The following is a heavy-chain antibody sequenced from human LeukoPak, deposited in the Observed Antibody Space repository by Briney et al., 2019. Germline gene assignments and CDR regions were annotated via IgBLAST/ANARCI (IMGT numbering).Heavy chain of an antibody. J-gene: IGHJ4*02. V-gene: IGHV4-59*12. D-gene: IGHD2-15*01. CDR1: GGSISSFY. CDR3: AREKDSQFDY. CDR2: IYYSGST. Sequence: SETLSLTCTVSGGSISSFYWSWIRQPPGKGLEWIGYIYYSGSTNYNPSLKSRVTISVDTSKNQFSLKLSSVTAADTAVYYCAREKDSQFDYWGQGTLVTVSS.